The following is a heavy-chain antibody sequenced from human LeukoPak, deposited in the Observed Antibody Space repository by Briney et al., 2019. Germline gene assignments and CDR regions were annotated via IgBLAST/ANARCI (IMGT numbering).Heavy chain of an antibody. CDR1: SGSIRSSSYY. J-gene: IGHJ4*02. CDR3: ASGSGTRVFDY. V-gene: IGHV4-39*01. D-gene: IGHD2-2*01. Sequence: PSETLSLTCTVSSGSIRSSSYYWGWIRQPPGKGLEWIGSISYSGSTYYNPSLKSRVTISVDTSKNQFSLKLSSVTAADTAVYYCASGSGTRVFDYWGQGTLVTVSS. CDR2: ISYSGST.